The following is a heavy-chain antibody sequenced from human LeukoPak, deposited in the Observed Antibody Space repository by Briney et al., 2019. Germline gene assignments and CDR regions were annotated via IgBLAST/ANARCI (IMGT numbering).Heavy chain of an antibody. CDR3: ASDSADLDWLLYGDY. D-gene: IGHD3-9*01. CDR1: GFTLSSYA. J-gene: IGHJ4*02. CDR2: ISYDGSNK. Sequence: GRSLSLSCAASGFTLSSYAMHWVRQAPGKGLEWVAVISYDGSNKYYADSVKGRFTISRDNSKNTLYLQMNSLRAEDTAVYYYASDSADLDWLLYGDYWGQGTLVAVSS. V-gene: IGHV3-30*04.